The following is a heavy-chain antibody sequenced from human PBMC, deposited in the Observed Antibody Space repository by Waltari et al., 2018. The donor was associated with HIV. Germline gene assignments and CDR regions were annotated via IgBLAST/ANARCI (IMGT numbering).Heavy chain of an antibody. V-gene: IGHV4-39*01. CDR3: ARHGGSDSSSSFDYYYGMDV. D-gene: IGHD6-6*01. Sequence: QLQLQESGPGLVKPSETLSLTCTVSGGSISSSSYYWGWIRQPPGKGLEWIGSINYSGSTDYNPSLKSRVTISVDTSKNQFSLKLSSVTAADTAVYYCARHGGSDSSSSFDYYYGMDVWGQGTTVTVSS. CDR1: GGSISSSSYY. J-gene: IGHJ6*02. CDR2: INYSGST.